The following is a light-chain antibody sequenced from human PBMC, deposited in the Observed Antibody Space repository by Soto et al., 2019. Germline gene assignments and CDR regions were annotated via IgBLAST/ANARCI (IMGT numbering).Light chain of an antibody. V-gene: IGLV2-11*01. CDR3: CSYAGRYTMV. Sequence: QSVLTQSRSVSGSPGQSVTISCSGSSSDIGIYNNVSWYQHHPGKVPKVLIYDVNKRPSGVPDRFSGSKSGNTASLTISGLQADDEADYYCCSYAGRYTMVFGGGTKLTVL. CDR2: DVN. J-gene: IGLJ2*01. CDR1: SSDIGIYNN.